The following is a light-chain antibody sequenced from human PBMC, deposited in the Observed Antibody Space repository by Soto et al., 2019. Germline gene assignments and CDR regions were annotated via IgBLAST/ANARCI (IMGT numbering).Light chain of an antibody. CDR2: SYN. Sequence: QSVLTQPPSASGTPGQRVTISCSGHSSNIGSKYVYWYQQLPGTAPKLLIYSYNQRPSGVPDRFSGSKSGTSASLAISGLRSEDEADYYCAAWDDSLSGYVFGTRTKVTVL. V-gene: IGLV1-47*02. J-gene: IGLJ1*01. CDR1: SSNIGSKY. CDR3: AAWDDSLSGYV.